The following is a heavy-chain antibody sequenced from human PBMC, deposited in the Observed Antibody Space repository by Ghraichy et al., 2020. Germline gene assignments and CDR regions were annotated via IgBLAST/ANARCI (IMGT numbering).Heavy chain of an antibody. Sequence: ASVKVSCKTSGYTFTGNYIHWVRQAPGQGLEWVGWISPDTGGTDTAQKFQGRVTMTRDTSISTAYMELSGLTSDDTGIFFCARASLSSATYPDYWGQGTLLTVSS. V-gene: IGHV1-2*02. D-gene: IGHD2-15*01. CDR3: ARASLSSATYPDY. CDR1: GYTFTGNY. J-gene: IGHJ4*02. CDR2: ISPDTGGT.